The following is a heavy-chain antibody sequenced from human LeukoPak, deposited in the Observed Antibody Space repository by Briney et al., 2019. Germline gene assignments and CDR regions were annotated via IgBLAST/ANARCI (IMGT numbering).Heavy chain of an antibody. CDR2: IYYSGST. CDR3: ARVRESGDCFDY. V-gene: IGHV4-30-4*01. CDR1: GGSISSGDYY. J-gene: IGHJ4*02. Sequence: PSETLSLTCTVSGGSISSGDYYWSWIRQPPGKGLEWIGYIYYSGSTYYNPSLKSRVTISVDTSKNQFSLKLSSVTAADTAVYYCARVRESGDCFDYWGQGTLVTVSS. D-gene: IGHD2-15*01.